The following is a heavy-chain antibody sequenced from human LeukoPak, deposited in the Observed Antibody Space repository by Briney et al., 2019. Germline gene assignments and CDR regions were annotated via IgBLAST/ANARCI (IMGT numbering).Heavy chain of an antibody. CDR3: AKRGNSWDLFDY. D-gene: IGHD6-13*01. V-gene: IGHV3-23*01. CDR2: IGGSVGSM. Sequence: GGSLRLSCAASGFTFSSYVMSWVRQAPGKGLEWVSNIGGSVGSMFYAASVKGRFAISRDNSKKTLFLQMNNLRVEDAAVYYCAKRGNSWDLFDYWGQGTLVTVSS. CDR1: GFTFSSYV. J-gene: IGHJ4*02.